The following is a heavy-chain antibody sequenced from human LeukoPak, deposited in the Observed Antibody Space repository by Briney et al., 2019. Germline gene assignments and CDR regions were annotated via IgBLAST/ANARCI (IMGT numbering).Heavy chain of an antibody. CDR1: GFTFSSCA. J-gene: IGHJ5*02. Sequence: GGSLRLSCAASGFTFSSCAMHWVRQAPGKGLEWVAVISYDGSNKYYADSVKGRFTVSRDNSKNTLYLQMNSLRAEDTAVYYCARAFPGIAVAGPNWFDPWGQGTLVTVSS. CDR2: ISYDGSNK. V-gene: IGHV3-30-3*01. D-gene: IGHD6-19*01. CDR3: ARAFPGIAVAGPNWFDP.